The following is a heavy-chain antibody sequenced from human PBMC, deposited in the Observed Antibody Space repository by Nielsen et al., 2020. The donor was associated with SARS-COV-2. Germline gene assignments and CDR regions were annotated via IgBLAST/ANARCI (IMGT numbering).Heavy chain of an antibody. CDR1: GFTFSTYD. D-gene: IGHD3-10*01. Sequence: GGSLRLSCAASGFTFSTYDIHWVRQVTGKDLEWVSGIGKSSDTFYPDSVKGGFTISRENAKNSVYLQMNNLRVGDTAAYYCARGGGAMFRGVGGLRFFQLDDWGQGILVTVSS. CDR2: IGKSSDT. CDR3: ARGGGAMFRGVGGLRFFQLDD. V-gene: IGHV3-13*04. J-gene: IGHJ4*02.